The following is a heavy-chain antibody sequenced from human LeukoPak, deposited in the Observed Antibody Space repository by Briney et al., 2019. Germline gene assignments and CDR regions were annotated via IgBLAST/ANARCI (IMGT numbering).Heavy chain of an antibody. D-gene: IGHD6-13*01. J-gene: IGHJ6*03. CDR1: GYTFTGYY. CDR3: ARGLRPSSSWYGPYYYYMDV. CDR2: INPNSGGT. V-gene: IGHV1-2*02. Sequence: ASVKVSCKASGYTFTGYYMHWVRQAPGQGLEWMGWINPNSGGTNYAQKFQGRVTMTRDTSISTAYMELSRLRSDDTAVYYCARGLRPSSSWYGPYYYYMDVWGKGTTVTVSS.